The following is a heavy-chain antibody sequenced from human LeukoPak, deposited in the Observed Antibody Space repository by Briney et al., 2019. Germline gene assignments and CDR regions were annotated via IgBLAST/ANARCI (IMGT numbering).Heavy chain of an antibody. Sequence: PGGSLRLSCAASGFTFSDYNMRWIRQAPGKGLEWVSSISRSGSTKYYADSVKGRFTISRDNAKNSLYLQMNSLRPEDTAVYFCASGIYCSGGSCYSAFGYWGQGTLVTVSS. J-gene: IGHJ4*02. CDR3: ASGIYCSGGSCYSAFGY. CDR2: ISRSGSTK. V-gene: IGHV3-11*04. D-gene: IGHD2-15*01. CDR1: GFTFSDYN.